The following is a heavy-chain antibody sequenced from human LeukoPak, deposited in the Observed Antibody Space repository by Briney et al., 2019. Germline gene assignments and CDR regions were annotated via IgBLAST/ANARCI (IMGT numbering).Heavy chain of an antibody. D-gene: IGHD3/OR15-3a*01. J-gene: IGHJ4*02. CDR3: ARGTGYLDEYFDY. CDR1: GGTFSSYA. CDR2: INPNSGGT. Sequence: ASVKVSCKASGGTFSSYAISWVRQAPGQGLEWMGWINPNSGGTNYAQKFQGRVTMTRDTSISTAYMELSRLRSDDTAVYYCARGTGYLDEYFDYWGQGTLVTVSS. V-gene: IGHV1-2*02.